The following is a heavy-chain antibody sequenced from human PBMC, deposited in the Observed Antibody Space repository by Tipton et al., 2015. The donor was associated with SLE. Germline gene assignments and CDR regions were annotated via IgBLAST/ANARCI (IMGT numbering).Heavy chain of an antibody. V-gene: IGHV3-30*02. CDR3: AKASGGVYGTEYFDY. CDR2: IRYDGSNK. D-gene: IGHD5/OR15-5a*01. J-gene: IGHJ4*02. CDR1: RFTFSSYG. Sequence: SLRLSCATSRFTFSSYGMHWVRQAPGKGLEWLAFIRYDGSNKYYADSVKGRFTISRDNSKNTLYLQMNSLRPQDTAVYYCAKASGGVYGTEYFDYWGQGTLVTVSS.